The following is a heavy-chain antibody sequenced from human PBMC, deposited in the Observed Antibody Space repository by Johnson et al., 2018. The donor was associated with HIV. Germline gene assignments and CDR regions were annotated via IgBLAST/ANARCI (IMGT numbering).Heavy chain of an antibody. CDR1: GFTFSSYG. CDR3: AASVYYYDSSGFYFGAAFDS. J-gene: IGHJ3*02. V-gene: IGHV3-30*03. CDR2: ISYDGSDK. Sequence: QVQLVESGGGVVQPGRSLRLSCAASGFTFSSYGMNWVRQAPGKGLEWVAVISYDGSDKYYADSVKGRFTISRDNSKNTLYLQMNSLRAEDTAVYYCAASVYYYDSSGFYFGAAFDSWGQGTMVTVSS. D-gene: IGHD3-22*01.